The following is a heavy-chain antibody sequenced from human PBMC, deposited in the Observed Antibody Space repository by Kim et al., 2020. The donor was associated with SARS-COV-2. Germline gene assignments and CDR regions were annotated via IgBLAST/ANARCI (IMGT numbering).Heavy chain of an antibody. CDR2: SYYSGRT. D-gene: IGHD3-22*01. Sequence: ETLSLTCSVSGDSISRYYWSWIRQPPGKGLEWIGYSYYSGRTHYNPSLKSRATISVDSSRKHFSLNLTLVTAADAALYYCARLNVDYDSNDGPFDVWGQGKMVAVSA. CDR3: ARLNVDYDSNDGPFDV. V-gene: IGHV4-59*08. CDR1: GDSISRYY. J-gene: IGHJ3*01.